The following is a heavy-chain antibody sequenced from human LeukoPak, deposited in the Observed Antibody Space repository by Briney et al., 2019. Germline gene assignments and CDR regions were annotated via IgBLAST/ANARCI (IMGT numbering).Heavy chain of an antibody. J-gene: IGHJ3*02. Sequence: SVMVSCKASGGTFSSYAISWVRQAPGQGLEWMGRIIPILGIANYAQKFQGRVTITADKSTSTAYMELSSLRSEDTAVYYCARDRGVISAFDIWGQGTMVTVSS. CDR2: IIPILGIA. V-gene: IGHV1-69*04. CDR3: ARDRGVISAFDI. CDR1: GGTFSSYA. D-gene: IGHD3-10*01.